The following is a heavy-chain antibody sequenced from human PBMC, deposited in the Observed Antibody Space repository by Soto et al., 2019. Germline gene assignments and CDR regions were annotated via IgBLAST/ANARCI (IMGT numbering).Heavy chain of an antibody. CDR2: ISDSGGTT. V-gene: IGHV3-23*01. CDR1: GFTFSSYA. J-gene: IGHJ4*02. D-gene: IGHD6-6*01. Sequence: EVQLLESGGSLVQPVGSLRLSCAASGFTFSSYAMSWVRQGPGKGLEWVSAISDSGGTTYYADSVKGRFTISRDNSKSTLYLQMNSLRDEDTAIYYCARSSSSSGPWGQGTLVTVSS. CDR3: ARSSSSSGP.